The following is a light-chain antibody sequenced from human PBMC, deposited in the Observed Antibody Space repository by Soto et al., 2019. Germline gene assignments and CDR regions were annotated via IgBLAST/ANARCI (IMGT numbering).Light chain of an antibody. CDR3: QQLYNFPRT. CDR2: AAS. CDR1: QGISRE. V-gene: IGKV1-9*01. J-gene: IGKJ2*01. Sequence: DIQLTQCPSFLSASVGDRVTITCRASQGISRELGWYQQKPGKAPEVLIYAASTLQSGVPSRFSGSGSGTEFTITISSLQPEDFETYYCQQLYNFPRTFGQGTNLEIK.